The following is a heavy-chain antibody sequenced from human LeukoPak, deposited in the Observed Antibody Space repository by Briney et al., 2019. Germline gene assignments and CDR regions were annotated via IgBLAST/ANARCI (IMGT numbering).Heavy chain of an antibody. V-gene: IGHV5-51*01. Sequence: GESLRISCKASGYIFSTYRLAWVRHMPGKGLECMGVIYPGDSDTTYSPSLQGQVTISVDTSLTTVYLQWSSLRPSDTAIYYCARRRYYGSGDFDLWGQGTLVTVSS. CDR3: ARRRYYGSGDFDL. CDR1: GYIFSTYR. J-gene: IGHJ1*01. CDR2: IYPGDSDT. D-gene: IGHD3-10*01.